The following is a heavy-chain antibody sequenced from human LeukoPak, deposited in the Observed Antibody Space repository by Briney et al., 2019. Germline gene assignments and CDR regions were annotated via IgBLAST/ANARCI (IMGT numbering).Heavy chain of an antibody. CDR2: MNPNSGNT. J-gene: IGHJ4*02. Sequence: ASVKVSCKASGYTFTSYDNNWVRQATGQGLEWMGWMNPNSGNTGYAQKFQGRVTMTRNTSISTAYMELSSLRSEDTAVYYCARGPKNSYDSSGYELDYWGQGTLVTVSS. D-gene: IGHD3-22*01. V-gene: IGHV1-8*01. CDR1: GYTFTSYD. CDR3: ARGPKNSYDSSGYELDY.